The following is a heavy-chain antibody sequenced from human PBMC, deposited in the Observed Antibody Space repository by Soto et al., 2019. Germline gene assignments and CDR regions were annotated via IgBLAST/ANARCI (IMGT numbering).Heavy chain of an antibody. V-gene: IGHV3-7*03. Sequence: PEGALKLYCAASGFTLSNYWMTWVRQAPGKGLEWVANINKDGSQKNYVDSVKGRFTIARDNGQNSLSLQINSLRVEDTAVYYCVRELGLAYWGQGALVTVSS. J-gene: IGHJ4*02. CDR1: GFTLSNYW. CDR3: VRELGLAY. D-gene: IGHD7-27*01. CDR2: INKDGSQK.